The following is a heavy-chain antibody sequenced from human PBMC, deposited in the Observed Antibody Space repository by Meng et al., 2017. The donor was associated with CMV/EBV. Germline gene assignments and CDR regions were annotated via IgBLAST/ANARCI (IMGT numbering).Heavy chain of an antibody. CDR1: GFSISTSGVC. D-gene: IGHD5-18*01. V-gene: IGHV2-5*02. CDR3: AHRGSYGYHGY. Sequence: QRTFKEFGPPRVQPTTTLTLPCTFSGFSISTSGVCVGWICQPPGKALEWLALIYWDDDKRYSPSLKSRLTITKDTSKNQVVLTMTNMDPVDTATYYCAHRGSYGYHGYWGQGTLVTVSS. CDR2: IYWDDDK. J-gene: IGHJ4*02.